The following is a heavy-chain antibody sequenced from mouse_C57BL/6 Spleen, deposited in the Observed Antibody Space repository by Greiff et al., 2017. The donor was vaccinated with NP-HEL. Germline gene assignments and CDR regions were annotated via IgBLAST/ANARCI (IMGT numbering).Heavy chain of an antibody. V-gene: IGHV1-82*01. CDR1: GYAFSSSW. Sequence: VQLQQSGPELVKPGASVKISCKASGYAFSSSWMNWVKQRPGKGLEWIGRIYPGDGDTNYNGKFKGKATLTADKSSSTAYMQISSLTSEDSAFYFCAREYPYYFDYWGQGTTLTVSS. CDR3: AREYPYYFDY. J-gene: IGHJ2*01. D-gene: IGHD2-10*02. CDR2: IYPGDGDT.